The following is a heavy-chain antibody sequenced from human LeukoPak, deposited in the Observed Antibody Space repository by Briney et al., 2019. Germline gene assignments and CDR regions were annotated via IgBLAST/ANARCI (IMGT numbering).Heavy chain of an antibody. Sequence: GGSLRLSCAASGFTFSRYWMHWVRQAPGKGLFWVSRINFDGSSTSYADSVKGRFTISRDNAKNTLYLQMNSLRAEDTAVYYCARGSAPLSSIAARLPWFDYFDYWGQGTLVTVSS. CDR2: INFDGSST. CDR1: GFTFSRYW. CDR3: ARGSAPLSSIAARLPWFDYFDY. D-gene: IGHD6-6*01. V-gene: IGHV3-74*01. J-gene: IGHJ4*02.